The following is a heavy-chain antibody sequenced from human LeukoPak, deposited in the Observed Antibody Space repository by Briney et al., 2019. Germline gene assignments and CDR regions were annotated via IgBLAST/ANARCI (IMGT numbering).Heavy chain of an antibody. CDR1: GYTLTELS. CDR2: FDPEDGET. Sequence: ASVKVSCKVSGYTLTELSMHWVRQAPGKGLEWMGGFDPEDGETIYAQKFQGRVTMTRNTSISTAYMELSSPRSEDTAVYYCACWDILTGYHYYYYGMDVWGQGTTVTVSS. V-gene: IGHV1-24*01. D-gene: IGHD3-9*01. CDR3: ACWDILTGYHYYYYGMDV. J-gene: IGHJ6*02.